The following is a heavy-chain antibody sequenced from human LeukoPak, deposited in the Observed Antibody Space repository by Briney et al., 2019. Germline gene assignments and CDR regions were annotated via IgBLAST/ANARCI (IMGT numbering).Heavy chain of an antibody. CDR1: GFTVSSNC. CDR3: ARVARYSGYG. D-gene: IGHD5-12*01. CDR2: IYSGGST. Sequence: GGSLRLSCAASGFTVSSNCMSWVRQAPGKGLEWVSDIYSGGSTYYADTVKGRFTISRHNSKSTLYLQMNSLRAEDTAVYYCARVARYSGYGWGQGTLVAVSS. V-gene: IGHV3-53*04. J-gene: IGHJ4*02.